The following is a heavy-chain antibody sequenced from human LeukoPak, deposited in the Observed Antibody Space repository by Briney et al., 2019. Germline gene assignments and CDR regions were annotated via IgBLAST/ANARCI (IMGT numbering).Heavy chain of an antibody. V-gene: IGHV3-30*04. Sequence: GGSLRLSCAASGFTFSGYAMHWVRQAPGKGLEWVAVISYDGSNKYYADSVKGRFTISRDNSKNTLYLQMNSLRAEDTAVYYCARDRIAVAGTDYYYGMDVWGQGTTVTVSS. CDR1: GFTFSGYA. CDR2: ISYDGSNK. D-gene: IGHD6-19*01. J-gene: IGHJ6*02. CDR3: ARDRIAVAGTDYYYGMDV.